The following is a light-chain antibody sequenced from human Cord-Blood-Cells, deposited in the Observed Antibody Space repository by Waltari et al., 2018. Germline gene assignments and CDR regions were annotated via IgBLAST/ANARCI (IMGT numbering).Light chain of an antibody. CDR3: QAWDSSTAV. V-gene: IGLV3-1*01. J-gene: IGLJ3*02. CDR1: TLGEKY. CDR2: QDR. Sequence: SYELTQPPSVSVSPGQPASITCAGDTLGEKYACWYQQKPGQSPVLVIYQDRKRPSGIPERFSGSNSGNTATLTISGTQAMDEADYYCQAWDSSTAVFGGGTKLTVL.